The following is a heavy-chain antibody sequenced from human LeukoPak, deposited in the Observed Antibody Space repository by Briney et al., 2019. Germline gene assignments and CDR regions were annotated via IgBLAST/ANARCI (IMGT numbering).Heavy chain of an antibody. CDR3: ARAALGPHYYYMDV. CDR2: IYYSGST. CDR1: GCSISTYY. D-gene: IGHD5-18*01. V-gene: IGHV4-59*01. J-gene: IGHJ6*03. Sequence: SETLSLTCTVSGCSISTYYWSWIRQSPGKGLDWMGYIYYSGSTYYNPSLKSRVTISVDTSNNHFYLKLTSVTAVDTAVYYCARAALGPHYYYMDVWGKGTTDTVS.